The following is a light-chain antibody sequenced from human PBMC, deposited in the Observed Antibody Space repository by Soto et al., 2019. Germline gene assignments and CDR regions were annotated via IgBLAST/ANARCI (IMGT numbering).Light chain of an antibody. V-gene: IGLV2-14*01. CDR2: EVS. CDR3: TSHTTITTLPVV. J-gene: IGLJ2*01. Sequence: QSALTQPASVSGSPGQSITLSCTGTSSDVGAYDYVSWYQQHPGRAPTLIIFEVSNRPSGVSNRFSGSKSANTASLTISGLQAEDEAHYYCTSHTTITTLPVVFGGGTKLTVL. CDR1: SSDVGAYDY.